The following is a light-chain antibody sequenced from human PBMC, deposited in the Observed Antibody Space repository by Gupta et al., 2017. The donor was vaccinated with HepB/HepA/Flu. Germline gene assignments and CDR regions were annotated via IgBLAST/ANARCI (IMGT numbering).Light chain of an antibody. V-gene: IGLV3-1*01. CDR3: QAWDSSTVV. CDR1: KLGDKS. J-gene: IGLJ2*01. CDR2: QDT. Sequence: SYELTQLPPASVSPGQTASITCSGDKLGDKSIYWYQQKPGQSPVLVIYQDTKRPSGIPDLFSGSNSGNTATLTISGTQAMDEADYYCQAWDSSTVVFGGGTKLTVL.